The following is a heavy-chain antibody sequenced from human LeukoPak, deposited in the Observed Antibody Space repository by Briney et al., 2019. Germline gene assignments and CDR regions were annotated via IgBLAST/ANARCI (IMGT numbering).Heavy chain of an antibody. Sequence: GGSLRLSCAASGLTFSSYVMSWARQAPGEGLEWVAAISANGGRTYYTESVKGHFTISRDNSKNTLYLQMNSLRADDTAVYYCAKGPERRGFCTGSSCYSDCWGQGTLVTVSS. CDR3: AKGPERRGFCTGSSCYSDC. V-gene: IGHV3-23*01. J-gene: IGHJ4*02. D-gene: IGHD2-15*01. CDR1: GLTFSSYV. CDR2: ISANGGRT.